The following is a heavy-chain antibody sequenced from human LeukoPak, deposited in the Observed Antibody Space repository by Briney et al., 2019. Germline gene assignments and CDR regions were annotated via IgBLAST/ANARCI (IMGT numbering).Heavy chain of an antibody. D-gene: IGHD3-22*01. CDR1: GYTFTSCD. V-gene: IGHV1-8*01. CDR3: ARLTYYYDSSGYYFDY. Sequence: ASVKVSCKASGYTFTSCDINWVRQATGQGLEWMGWMNPNSGNTGYAQKFQGGVTMTRNTSISTAYMELSSLRSEDTAVYYCARLTYYYDSSGYYFDYWGQGTLVAVSS. J-gene: IGHJ4*02. CDR2: MNPNSGNT.